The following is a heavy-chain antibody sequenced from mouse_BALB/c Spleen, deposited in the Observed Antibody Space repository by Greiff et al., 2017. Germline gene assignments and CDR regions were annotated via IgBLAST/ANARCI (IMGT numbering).Heavy chain of an antibody. CDR3: ARKTTGFAY. D-gene: IGHD2-12*01. Sequence: VQLKESGPGLVKPSQSLSLTCTVTGYSITSDYAWNWIRQFPGNKLEWMGYISYSGSTSYNPSLKSRISITRDTSKNQFFLQLNSVTTEDTATYYCARKTTGFAYWGQGTLVTVSA. J-gene: IGHJ3*01. CDR1: GYSITSDYA. V-gene: IGHV3-2*02. CDR2: ISYSGST.